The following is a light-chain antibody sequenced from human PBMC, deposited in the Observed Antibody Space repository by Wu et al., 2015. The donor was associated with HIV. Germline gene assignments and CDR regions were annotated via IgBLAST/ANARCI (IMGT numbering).Light chain of an antibody. CDR2: GTS. CDR3: QQYGSSPYT. Sequence: EVVLTQSPGTLSLSPGERATLSCRASQSVSSTFIAWYQQKPAQAPRLLIYGTSRRAAGIPDRFSGSGSGTDFTLTISRLEPEDSAVYYCQQYGSSPYTFGQGTKLEIK. J-gene: IGKJ2*01. V-gene: IGKV3-20*01. CDR1: QSVSSTF.